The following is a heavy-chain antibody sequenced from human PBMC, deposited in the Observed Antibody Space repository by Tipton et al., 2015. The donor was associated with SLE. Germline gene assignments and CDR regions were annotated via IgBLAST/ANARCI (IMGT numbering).Heavy chain of an antibody. D-gene: IGHD3-3*01. V-gene: IGHV4-38-2*01. Sequence: TLSLTCAVSGYSISSGYYWGWIRQPPGKGLEWIGSMDHSGSSYHNPSLKSRVTTSVDTSKNQFSLKLRSVTAADTAVYYCARSQTYYDFWNGYYGYWGQGTLVTVSS. CDR2: MDHSGSS. CDR1: GYSISSGYY. CDR3: ARSQTYYDFWNGYYGY. J-gene: IGHJ4*02.